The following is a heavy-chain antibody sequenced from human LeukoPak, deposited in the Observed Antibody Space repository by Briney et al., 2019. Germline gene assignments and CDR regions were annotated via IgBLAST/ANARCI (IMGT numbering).Heavy chain of an antibody. J-gene: IGHJ3*02. V-gene: IGHV3-9*01. CDR1: GFTFDDYA. CDR2: ISWNSGSI. CDR3: AKTKEGYYLDAFDI. Sequence: GGFLRLSCAASGFTFDDYAMHWVRQAPGKGLEWVSGISWNSGSIGYADSVKGRFTISRDNAKNSLYLQMNSLRAEDTALYYCAKTKEGYYLDAFDIWGQGTMVTVSS. D-gene: IGHD2-15*01.